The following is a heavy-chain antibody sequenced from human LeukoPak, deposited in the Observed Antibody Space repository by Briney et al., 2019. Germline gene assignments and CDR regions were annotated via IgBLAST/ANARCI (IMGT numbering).Heavy chain of an antibody. D-gene: IGHD1-26*01. CDR1: GFILSTHG. CDR3: ARDLSFGSLDF. V-gene: IGHV3-33*01. Sequence: SGGSLRLSCAASGFILSTHGMHWVRQAPGKGLDWVAGMWYDGGREDYADSVKGRFTISRDMSKNTLNLQMNSLRVEDTAMFYCARDLSFGSLDFRGQGTLVTVSS. CDR2: MWYDGGRE. J-gene: IGHJ4*02.